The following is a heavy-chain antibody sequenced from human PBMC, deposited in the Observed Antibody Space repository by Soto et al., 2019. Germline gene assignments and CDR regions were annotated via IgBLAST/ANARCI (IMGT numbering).Heavy chain of an antibody. CDR2: ISFDGNKK. CDR3: AKDGGRGYIDY. CDR1: GFTFSTYG. Sequence: QVQLVESGGGVVQPGRSLRLSCAASGFTFSTYGMHWVRQAPGKGLEWVAVISFDGNKKYYADSVKGRLSISRDNSKNTLYLQMKSLGAEDTAVFYFAKDGGRGYIDYWGQGTLVTVSS. J-gene: IGHJ4*02. V-gene: IGHV3-30*18. D-gene: IGHD3-16*01.